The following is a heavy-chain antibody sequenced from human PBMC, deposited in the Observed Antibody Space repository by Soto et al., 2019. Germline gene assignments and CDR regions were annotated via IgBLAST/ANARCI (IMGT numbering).Heavy chain of an antibody. CDR2: ISGSGGST. Sequence: PGGSLRLSCAASGFTFSSYAMSWVRQAPGKGLEWVSAISGSGGSTYYADSVKGRFTISRDNSKNTLYLQMNSLRAEDTAVYYCSNIRSNSMIVVVINHFDYWGQGTLVTVSS. CDR1: GFTFSSYA. CDR3: SNIRSNSMIVVVINHFDY. J-gene: IGHJ4*02. D-gene: IGHD3-22*01. V-gene: IGHV3-23*01.